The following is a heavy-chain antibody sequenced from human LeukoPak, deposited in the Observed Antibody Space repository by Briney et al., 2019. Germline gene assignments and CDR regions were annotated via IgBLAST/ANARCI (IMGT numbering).Heavy chain of an antibody. J-gene: IGHJ6*03. V-gene: IGHV1-2*02. CDR2: INPNSGGT. CDR1: GYTFTGYY. Sequence: GASVKVSCKASGYTFTGYYMHWVRQAPGQRLEWMGWINPNSGGTNYAQKFQGRVTMTRDTSISTAYMELSRLRSDDTAVYYCARDVGLDSGSYLGYYYMDVWGKGTTVTVSS. CDR3: ARDVGLDSGSYLGYYYMDV. D-gene: IGHD1-26*01.